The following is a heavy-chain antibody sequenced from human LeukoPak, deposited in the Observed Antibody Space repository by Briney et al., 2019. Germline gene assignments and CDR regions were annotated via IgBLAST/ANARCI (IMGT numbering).Heavy chain of an antibody. V-gene: IGHV3-33*06. CDR3: AKLPVPRIAVAGPGH. CDR2: IWYDGSNK. CDR1: GFTFSSYG. D-gene: IGHD6-19*01. J-gene: IGHJ4*02. Sequence: GRSLRLSCAASGFTFSSYGMHWVRQAPGKGLEWVAVIWYDGSNKDYADSVKGRFTISRDNSKNTLYLQMNSLRAEDTAVYYCAKLPVPRIAVAGPGHWGQGTLVTVSS.